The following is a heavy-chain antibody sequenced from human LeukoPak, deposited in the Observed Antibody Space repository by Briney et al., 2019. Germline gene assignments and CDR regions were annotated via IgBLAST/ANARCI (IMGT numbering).Heavy chain of an antibody. CDR2: ISSSRSYI. D-gene: IGHD2-21*02. J-gene: IGHJ4*02. CDR1: GFTFSSYS. V-gene: IGHV3-21*01. CDR3: ARGGHIVVVTADAGTLDY. Sequence: GGSLRLSCAASGFTFSSYSMNWVRQAPGKGLEWVSSISSSRSYIYYVDSVKGRFTISRDNAKNSLYLQMNSLRAEDTAVYYCARGGHIVVVTADAGTLDYWGQGALVTVSS.